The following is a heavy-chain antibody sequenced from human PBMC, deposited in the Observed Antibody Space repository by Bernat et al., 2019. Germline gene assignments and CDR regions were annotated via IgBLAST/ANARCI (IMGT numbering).Heavy chain of an antibody. J-gene: IGHJ2*01. CDR1: GFTFSSYG. D-gene: IGHD2-15*01. CDR2: IPHDGSNK. CDR3: VKDHQCNGGSGDDGYFDL. V-gene: IGHV3-30*18. Sequence: QVQLVESGGGVVQPGRSLRLSCAASGFTFSSYGMHWVRQAPGKGLEWVAVIPHDGSNKYYGDSVKGRFSISRDNSKNTLNMQMYSLRAEDTAVYYCVKDHQCNGGSGDDGYFDLWGRGTMVTVSS.